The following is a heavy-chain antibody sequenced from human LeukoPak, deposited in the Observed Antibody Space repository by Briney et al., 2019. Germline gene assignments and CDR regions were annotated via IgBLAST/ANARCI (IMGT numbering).Heavy chain of an antibody. D-gene: IGHD2/OR15-2a*01. CDR2: ISSSGDST. CDR1: GFTFTTYA. V-gene: IGHV3-23*01. CDR3: AKAHYIHFLDY. Sequence: QSGGSLRLSCAASGFTFTTYAMSWVRQAPGKGLKWVSAISSSGDSTYYADSVKGRFTISRDNSKNTLYLQVNSLRAEDTAVYYCAKAHYIHFLDYWGQGTLVTVSS. J-gene: IGHJ4*02.